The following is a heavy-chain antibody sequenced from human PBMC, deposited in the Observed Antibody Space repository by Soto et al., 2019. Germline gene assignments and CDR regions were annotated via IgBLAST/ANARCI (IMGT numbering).Heavy chain of an antibody. V-gene: IGHV4-31*03. Sequence: QVQLQESGPGLVKPSQTLSLTCTVSGGSISSGGYYWSWIRQHPGKGLEWIGYIYYSGSTYYNPSLTSRVTISVDTSKNPFSLKLSSVTAADTAVYYCASSAGGYYYDSSGYGPFDYWGQGTLVTVSS. CDR2: IYYSGST. J-gene: IGHJ4*02. D-gene: IGHD3-22*01. CDR3: ASSAGGYYYDSSGYGPFDY. CDR1: GGSISSGGYY.